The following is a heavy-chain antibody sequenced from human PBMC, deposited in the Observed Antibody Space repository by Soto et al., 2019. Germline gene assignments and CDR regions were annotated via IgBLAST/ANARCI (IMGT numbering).Heavy chain of an antibody. CDR3: ARDRQGDSSGYAI. CDR1: GYTFTSYA. J-gene: IGHJ3*02. D-gene: IGHD3-22*01. CDR2: IIPIFGTA. Sequence: SVKVSCKASGYTFTSYAMHWVRQAPGQRLEWMGGIIPIFGTAKYAQKFQGRVTITADESTSTAYMELSSLRSEDTAVYYCARDRQGDSSGYAIWGQGTMVTVSS. V-gene: IGHV1-69*13.